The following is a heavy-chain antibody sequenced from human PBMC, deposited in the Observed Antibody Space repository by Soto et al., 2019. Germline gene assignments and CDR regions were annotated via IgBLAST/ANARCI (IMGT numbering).Heavy chain of an antibody. CDR1: GYTFSSYG. CDR3: ARAAGSSTLIFDF. V-gene: IGHV1-18*04. Sequence: ASVKVSCKASGYTFSSYGISWVRQAPGQGLEWMGWITTHNDNTNYAQKLQGRVTMTTDTSTRTAYMELRSLRSDDTAFYYCARAAGSSTLIFDFWGQGTLVTVSS. J-gene: IGHJ4*02. CDR2: ITTHNDNT. D-gene: IGHD6-13*01.